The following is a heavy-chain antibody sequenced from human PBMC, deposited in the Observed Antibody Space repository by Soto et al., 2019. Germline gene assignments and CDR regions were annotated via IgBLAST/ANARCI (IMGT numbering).Heavy chain of an antibody. CDR1: GYSFTNYW. D-gene: IGHD3-10*01. Sequence: GESLKISCKGSGYSFTNYWHGWVRQMPGKGLEVMGIIYPGDSDTRYSPSSKDQVTISANKSITTAYLQWSRLKASDTAMYYCARYDAVGESWAVYYYYGMDVWGQGTTVTVSS. V-gene: IGHV5-51*01. CDR2: IYPGDSDT. J-gene: IGHJ6*02. CDR3: ARYDAVGESWAVYYYYGMDV.